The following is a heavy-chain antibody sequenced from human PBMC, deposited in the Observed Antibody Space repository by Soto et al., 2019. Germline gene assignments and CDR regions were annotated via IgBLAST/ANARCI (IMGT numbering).Heavy chain of an antibody. J-gene: IGHJ4*02. Sequence: GGSLRLSCAAAGFSISNYGMHWVRQAPGKGLEWVAVIWHDGSNKNSAESEKGRFTISRDISKNALYLQMNSLRAEDTAVYYCARDRARMTTVPEIDSWGQGTLVTVS. V-gene: IGHV3-33*01. D-gene: IGHD4-17*01. CDR3: ARDRARMTTVPEIDS. CDR1: GFSISNYG. CDR2: IWHDGSNK.